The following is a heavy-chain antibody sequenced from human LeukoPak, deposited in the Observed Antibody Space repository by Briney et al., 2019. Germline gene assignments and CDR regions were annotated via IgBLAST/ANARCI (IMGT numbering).Heavy chain of an antibody. CDR3: AKDQSRYCSSTSCPGFNY. CDR2: IRYDGGNK. CDR1: GFTFSSYS. Sequence: GGSLRLSCAASGFTFSSYSMNWVRQAPGKGLEWVAFIRYDGGNKYYADSVKGRFTISRDNSKNTLYLQMNSLRAEDTAVYYCAKDQSRYCSSTSCPGFNYWGQGTLVTVSS. J-gene: IGHJ4*02. V-gene: IGHV3-30*02. D-gene: IGHD2-2*01.